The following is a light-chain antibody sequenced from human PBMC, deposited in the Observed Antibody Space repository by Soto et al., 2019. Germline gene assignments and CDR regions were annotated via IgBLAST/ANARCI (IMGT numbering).Light chain of an antibody. Sequence: SYELTQPPSVSVSPGQTASITCSGDKLGDKYACWYQQKPGQSPVLVIYQDTKRPSGIPERFSGSNSGITATLTISGTQAMDEADYYCQAWDNSPHVVFGGGTKLTVL. CDR3: QAWDNSPHVV. CDR1: KLGDKY. J-gene: IGLJ2*01. V-gene: IGLV3-1*01. CDR2: QDT.